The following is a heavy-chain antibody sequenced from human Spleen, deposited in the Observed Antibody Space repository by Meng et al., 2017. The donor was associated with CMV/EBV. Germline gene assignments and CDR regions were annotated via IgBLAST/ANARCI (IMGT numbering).Heavy chain of an antibody. D-gene: IGHD2-2*01. CDR2: IYHSGST. CDR1: GGSISSSDYY. CDR3: ARGSDLVGYCGGTSCRGLYYGVDV. Sequence: SETLSLTCTVSGGSISSSDYYWGWIRQPPGKGLEWIGSIYHSGSTYYNPSLKSRVTISVDTSKNQFSLRLTSVTAADTAIYYCARGSDLVGYCGGTSCRGLYYGVDVWGQGTTVTVSS. V-gene: IGHV4-39*07. J-gene: IGHJ6*02.